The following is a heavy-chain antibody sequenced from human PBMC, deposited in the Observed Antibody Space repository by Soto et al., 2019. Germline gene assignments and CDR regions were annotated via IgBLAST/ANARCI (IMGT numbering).Heavy chain of an antibody. CDR2: IFPGDSNT. D-gene: IGHD2-15*01. V-gene: IGHV5-51*01. J-gene: IGHJ5*02. CDR1: GYSFTTYW. Sequence: GXSLKISCKGSGYSFTTYWIGWVLQMPGKGLEWMGIIFPGDSNTRYSPSFQGQVTISADKSISTVYLEWTSLKASDTAMYYCARASAGGGWPQGFDPWGQGTLVTVSS. CDR3: ARASAGGGWPQGFDP.